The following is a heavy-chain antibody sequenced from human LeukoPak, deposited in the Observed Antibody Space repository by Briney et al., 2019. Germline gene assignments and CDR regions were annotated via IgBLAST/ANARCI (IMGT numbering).Heavy chain of an antibody. CDR1: GGSFSGYY. V-gene: IGHV4-34*01. CDR2: INHSGST. J-gene: IGHJ5*02. D-gene: IGHD2-15*01. Sequence: SETLSLTCAVYGGSFSGYYWSWIRQPPGKGLEWIGEINHSGSTNYNPSLKSRVTISIDTSKNQFSLKVNSVTAADTAVYYCARVSCGGGTCYHSRGWFDPWGQGTLVTVSS. CDR3: ARVSCGGGTCYHSRGWFDP.